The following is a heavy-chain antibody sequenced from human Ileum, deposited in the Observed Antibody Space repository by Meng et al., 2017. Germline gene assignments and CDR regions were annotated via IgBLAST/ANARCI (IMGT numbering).Heavy chain of an antibody. Sequence: EVLLVESGGGLVKPGRSLRISCAASGFSFSTYTMHWVRQAPGKGLEWVSSITSSGRFIFYADSVKGRFTISRDNAKSSLYLQMNSLRDGDTAVYYCANELRYYFEYWGQGALVTVSS. CDR3: ANELRYYFEY. CDR2: ITSSGRFI. D-gene: IGHD4-23*01. J-gene: IGHJ4*02. V-gene: IGHV3-21*02. CDR1: GFSFSTYT.